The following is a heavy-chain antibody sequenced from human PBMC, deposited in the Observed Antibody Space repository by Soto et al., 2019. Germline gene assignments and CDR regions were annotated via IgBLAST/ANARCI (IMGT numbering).Heavy chain of an antibody. Sequence: ASVKVSCKASGYTFTSYGISWVRLAPGQGLEWMGWISAYNGNTNYAQKLQGRVTMTTDTSTSTAYMELRSLRSDDTAVYYCARDRRSPLYYYYGMDVWGQGTTVTVSS. D-gene: IGHD1-26*01. V-gene: IGHV1-18*01. CDR3: ARDRRSPLYYYYGMDV. CDR1: GYTFTSYG. J-gene: IGHJ6*02. CDR2: ISAYNGNT.